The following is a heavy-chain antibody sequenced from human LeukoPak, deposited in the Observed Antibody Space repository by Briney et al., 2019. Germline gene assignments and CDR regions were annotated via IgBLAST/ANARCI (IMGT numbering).Heavy chain of an antibody. CDR3: ARTLLTGTAKGWLDP. V-gene: IGHV4-39*01. Sequence: SSETLSLTCTVSGGSISSTTYYRGWIRQPPGKGLEWIGNIYYTGSTYYNPSLKSRVTISVDTSKNQFSLKLSSVTAADTAVYYCARTLLTGTAKGWLDPWGQGTLVTVSS. D-gene: IGHD3-9*01. CDR1: GGSISSTTYY. J-gene: IGHJ5*02. CDR2: IYYTGST.